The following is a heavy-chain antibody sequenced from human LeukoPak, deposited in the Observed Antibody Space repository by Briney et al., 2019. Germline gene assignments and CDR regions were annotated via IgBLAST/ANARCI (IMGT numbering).Heavy chain of an antibody. CDR3: ARAERGYEHYYYMDV. Sequence: ASVTVSCTASGGTFSSYAISWVRQAPGQGLEWMGGIIPIFGTTNYAQKFQGRVTITADKSTSTAYMELSSLTSEDTAVYYCARAERGYEHYYYMDVWGKGTTVTISS. D-gene: IGHD3-10*01. J-gene: IGHJ6*03. CDR1: GGTFSSYA. CDR2: IIPIFGTT. V-gene: IGHV1-69*06.